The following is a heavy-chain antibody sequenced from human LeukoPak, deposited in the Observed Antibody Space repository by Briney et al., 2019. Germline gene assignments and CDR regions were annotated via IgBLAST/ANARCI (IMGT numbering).Heavy chain of an antibody. CDR3: ARGPTLKYFHH. CDR2: IYYSGTT. CDR1: GGSISSTSYY. Sequence: SETLSLTSTVSGGSISSTSYYWGWIRQPPGKGLEWIGTIYYSGTTYYNPSLKSRLTISVDTSKNQFSLKLSSVTAADTAVYYCARGPTLKYFHHWGQGTLVTVSS. J-gene: IGHJ1*01. V-gene: IGHV4-39*01.